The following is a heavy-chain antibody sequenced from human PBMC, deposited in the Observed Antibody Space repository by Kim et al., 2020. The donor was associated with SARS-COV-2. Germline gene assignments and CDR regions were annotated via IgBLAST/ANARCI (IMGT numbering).Heavy chain of an antibody. J-gene: IGHJ4*02. Sequence: ASVKVSCKASGYTFTSYAMNWVRQAPGQGLEWMGWINTNTGNPTYAQGFTGRFVFSLDTSVSTAYLQISSLKAEDTAVYYCARVPRYSSGWSSFHGFPKDYYFDYWGQGTLVTVSS. CDR3: ARVPRYSSGWSSFHGFPKDYYFDY. V-gene: IGHV7-4-1*02. CDR1: GYTFTSYA. CDR2: INTNTGNP. D-gene: IGHD6-19*01.